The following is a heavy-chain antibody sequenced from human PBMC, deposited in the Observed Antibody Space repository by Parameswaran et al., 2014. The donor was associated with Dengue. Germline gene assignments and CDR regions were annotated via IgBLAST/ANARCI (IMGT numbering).Heavy chain of an antibody. V-gene: IGHV3-30*04. CDR2: ISYDGSSK. Sequence: WIRQPPGKGLEWVAVISYDGSSKYYADSVKGRFTISRDNSKNTLYMQMNSLRVEDTAVYYCTRDLGELTNFDYWGQGTLVTVSS. J-gene: IGHJ4*02. D-gene: IGHD3-10*01. CDR3: TRDLGELTNFDY.